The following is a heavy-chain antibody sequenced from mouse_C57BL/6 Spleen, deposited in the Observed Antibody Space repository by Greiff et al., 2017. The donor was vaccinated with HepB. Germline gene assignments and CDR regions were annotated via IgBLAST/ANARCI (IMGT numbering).Heavy chain of an antibody. D-gene: IGHD1-1*01. V-gene: IGHV14-4*01. CDR3: TGGYGSPRYWYFDV. CDR2: IDPENGDT. CDR1: GFNIKDDY. Sequence: EVQLQQSGAELVRPGASVKLSCTASGFNIKDDYMHWVKQRPEQGLEWIGWIDPENGDTEYASKFQGKATITADTSSHTAYLQLSSLTSEDTAVYYCTGGYGSPRYWYFDVWGTGTTVTVSS. J-gene: IGHJ1*03.